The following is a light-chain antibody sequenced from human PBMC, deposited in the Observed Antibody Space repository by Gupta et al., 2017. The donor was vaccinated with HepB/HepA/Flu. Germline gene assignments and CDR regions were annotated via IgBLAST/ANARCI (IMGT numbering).Light chain of an antibody. CDR2: DVS. V-gene: IGLV2-14*03. Sequence: QSALTQPASMSGSPGQSITISCTGTSNDVGDYNYVSWYQQHPGKAPKLMIYDVSNRPSGVSNRFSGSKSGNTASLTISGLQAEDEAEYYCNSYTSSDSYMFGTGTKVTVL. J-gene: IGLJ1*01. CDR3: NSYTSSDSYM. CDR1: SNDVGDYNY.